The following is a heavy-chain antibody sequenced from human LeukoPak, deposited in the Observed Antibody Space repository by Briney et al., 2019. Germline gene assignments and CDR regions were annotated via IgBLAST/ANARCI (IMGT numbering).Heavy chain of an antibody. CDR3: ARDTGNGSPQDWFDP. V-gene: IGHV3-21*01. J-gene: IGHJ5*02. D-gene: IGHD1-26*01. CDR1: GFTFSSYS. CDR2: ISSSSSYI. Sequence: GGSLRLSCAASGFTFSSYSMNWVRQAPGKGLEWVSSISSSSSYIFYADSVKGRFTISRDNAKNSLYLQMNSLRAEDTAVYYCARDTGNGSPQDWFDPWGQGTLVTVSS.